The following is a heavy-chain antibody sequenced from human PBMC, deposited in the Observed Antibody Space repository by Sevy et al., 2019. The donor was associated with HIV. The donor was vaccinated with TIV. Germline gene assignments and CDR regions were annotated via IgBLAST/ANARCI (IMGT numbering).Heavy chain of an antibody. CDR1: GGTFSSYA. V-gene: IGHV1-69*13. D-gene: IGHD3-10*01. CDR2: IIPIFGTA. J-gene: IGHJ4*02. Sequence: ASVKVSCKASGGTFSSYAISWVRQAPGQGLEWMGGIIPIFGTANYAQKFQGRVTITADESTSTAYMELSSLRSEDTAVYYCARDLGDGSGSYYSDYWGQGTLVTVSS. CDR3: ARDLGDGSGSYYSDY.